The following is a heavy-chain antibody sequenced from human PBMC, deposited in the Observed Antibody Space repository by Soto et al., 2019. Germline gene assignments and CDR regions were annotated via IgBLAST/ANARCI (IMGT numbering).Heavy chain of an antibody. J-gene: IGHJ4*02. CDR2: ISGYGGST. D-gene: IGHD2-2*01. CDR1: GFTFSNYA. Sequence: GGSLRLSCAASGFTFSNYAMSWVRQAPGKGLEWVSTISGYGGSTYYADSVKGRFTISRDNSKNMLFLQINSLRDDDSAVYYCAKRPASIITFDYWGQGTPVTVSS. V-gene: IGHV3-23*01. CDR3: AKRPASIITFDY.